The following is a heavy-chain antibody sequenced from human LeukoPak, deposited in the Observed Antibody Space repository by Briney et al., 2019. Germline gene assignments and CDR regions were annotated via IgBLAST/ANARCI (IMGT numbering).Heavy chain of an antibody. CDR2: FDPEDGET. V-gene: IGHV1-24*01. CDR3: ATDIRVVPAGDKHFDY. J-gene: IGHJ4*02. Sequence: ASVEVSCKVSGYTLTELSMHWVRQAPGKGLEWMGGFDPEDGETIYAQKFQGRVTMTEDTSTDTAYMELSSLRSEDTAVYYCATDIRVVPAGDKHFDYWGQGTLVTVSS. CDR1: GYTLTELS. D-gene: IGHD2-2*01.